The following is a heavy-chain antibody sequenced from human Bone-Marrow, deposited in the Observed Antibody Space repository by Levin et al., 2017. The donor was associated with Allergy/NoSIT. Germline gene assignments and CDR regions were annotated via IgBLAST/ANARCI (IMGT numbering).Heavy chain of an antibody. V-gene: IGHV1-18*01. Sequence: GESLKISCKASGYTFTTYGISWVRQAPGQGLEWMGWMSAYNGNTNYAQKLQGRVTMTTDTSTSTAYMELRSLRADDTAVDYCARGAHYGDYYDYWGQGTLVTVSS. D-gene: IGHD4-17*01. J-gene: IGHJ4*02. CDR2: MSAYNGNT. CDR1: GYTFTTYG. CDR3: ARGAHYGDYYDY.